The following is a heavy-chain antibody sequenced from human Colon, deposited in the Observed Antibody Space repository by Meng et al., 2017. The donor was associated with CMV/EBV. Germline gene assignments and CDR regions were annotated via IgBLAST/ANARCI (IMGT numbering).Heavy chain of an antibody. Sequence: ASVKVSCKASGYVFSAYDIHWVRQATGQGLEWMGWMNPNSGDTGYAQNFLGRVTMTWDTSRGTAYLELGSLRSEDTAIYYCARGRGYPVVRGAPLRTYSHYYGMDLWGQGTTVTVSS. CDR2: MNPNSGDT. D-gene: IGHD3-10*01. CDR1: GYVFSAYD. CDR3: ARGRGYPVVRGAPLRTYSHYYGMDL. V-gene: IGHV1-8*01. J-gene: IGHJ6*02.